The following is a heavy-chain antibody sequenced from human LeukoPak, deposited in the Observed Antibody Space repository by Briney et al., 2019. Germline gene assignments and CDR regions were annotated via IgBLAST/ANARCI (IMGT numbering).Heavy chain of an antibody. CDR1: GGTFSSYA. V-gene: IGHV1-69*13. CDR2: IIPIFGTA. J-gene: IGHJ4*02. Sequence: ASVKVSCKASGGTFSSYATSWVRQAPGQGLEWMGGIIPIFGTANYAQKFQGRVTITADESTSTAYMELSSLRSEDTAVYYCARDKPRDGYVPWGQGTLVTVSS. CDR3: ARDKPRDGYVP. D-gene: IGHD5-24*01.